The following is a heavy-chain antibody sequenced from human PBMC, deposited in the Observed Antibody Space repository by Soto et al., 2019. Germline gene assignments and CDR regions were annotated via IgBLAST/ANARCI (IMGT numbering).Heavy chain of an antibody. CDR1: GFSFSSYD. J-gene: IGHJ6*02. CDR3: AKARLDCYCGMDV. Sequence: EVQLVESGGGLVQTGGSLRLSCEGSGFSFSSYDMHWVRQAAGKRLEWVAAIGADGDTYYSDSVKGRLTITRDNTKNSLYLQMNSRRTRDAGVYHCAKARLDCYCGMDVWGQGTMVTVSS. V-gene: IGHV3-13*01. CDR2: IGADGDT.